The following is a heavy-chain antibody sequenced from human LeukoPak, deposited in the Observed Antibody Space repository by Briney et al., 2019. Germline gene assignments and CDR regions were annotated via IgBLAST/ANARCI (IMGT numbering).Heavy chain of an antibody. CDR2: VDPKSGNT. CDR1: GYTFTNYN. D-gene: IGHD6-6*01. Sequence: ASVKVSCKASGYTFTNYNINWVRQATGQGLEWMGWVDPKSGNTGYAQKLQGRVTMTTDTSTSTAYMELRSLRSDDTAVYYCARDIAAPRDDAFDIWGQGTMVTVSS. V-gene: IGHV1-8*01. J-gene: IGHJ3*02. CDR3: ARDIAAPRDDAFDI.